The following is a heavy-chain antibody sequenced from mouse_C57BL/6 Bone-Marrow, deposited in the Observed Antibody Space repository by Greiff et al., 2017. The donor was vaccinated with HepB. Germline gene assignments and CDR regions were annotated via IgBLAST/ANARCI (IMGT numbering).Heavy chain of an antibody. Sequence: EVKLQESGGGLVQPGGSLKLSCAASGFTFSDYYMYWVRQTPEKRLEWVAYISNGGGSTYYPDTVKGRFTISRDNAKNTLYLQMSRLKSEDTAMYYCARQDSSGYFAYWGQGTLVTVSA. CDR1: GFTFSDYY. V-gene: IGHV5-12*01. D-gene: IGHD3-2*02. J-gene: IGHJ3*01. CDR3: ARQDSSGYFAY. CDR2: ISNGGGST.